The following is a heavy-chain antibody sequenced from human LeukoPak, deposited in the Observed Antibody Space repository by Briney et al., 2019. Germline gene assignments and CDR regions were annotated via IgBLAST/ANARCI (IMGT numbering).Heavy chain of an antibody. CDR1: GFTFSSYS. D-gene: IGHD3-22*01. CDR2: ISSSSSYI. J-gene: IGHJ4*02. Sequence: GGSLRLSCAASGFTFSSYSMNWVRQAPGKGLEWVSSISSSSSYIYYADSVKGRFTISRDNAKNSLYLQVNSLRAEDTAVYYCARDIGSGYYYVPSYWGQGTLVTVSS. CDR3: ARDIGSGYYYVPSY. V-gene: IGHV3-21*01.